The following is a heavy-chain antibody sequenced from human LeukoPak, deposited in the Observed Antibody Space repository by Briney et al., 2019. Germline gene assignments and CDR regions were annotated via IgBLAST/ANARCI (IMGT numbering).Heavy chain of an antibody. Sequence: TLSLTCTVSGGSISSGGYYWSWIRQHPGKGLEWIGYIYYSGSTYYNPSLKSRVTISVDTSKNQFSLKLSSVTAADTAVYYCARDKRWFGELGYYYYYGMDVWGQGTTVTVSS. V-gene: IGHV4-31*03. CDR1: GGSISSGGYY. D-gene: IGHD3-10*01. CDR2: IYYSGST. CDR3: ARDKRWFGELGYYYYYGMDV. J-gene: IGHJ6*02.